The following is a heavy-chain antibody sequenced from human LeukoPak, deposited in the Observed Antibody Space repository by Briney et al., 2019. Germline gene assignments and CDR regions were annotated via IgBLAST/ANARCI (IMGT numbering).Heavy chain of an antibody. J-gene: IGHJ4*02. CDR1: GGSFSGYY. V-gene: IGHV4-34*06. D-gene: IGHD1-26*01. CDR2: INHSGST. Sequence: SGTLSLTCAVYGGSFSGYYWRWIRQPPGKGREWMGDINHSGSTNYNPPLHSQVTISVHTSKNQFPLKLGTVTPADTTVYYFSSRFNSGSYFSCWGQG. CDR3: SSRFNSGSYFSC.